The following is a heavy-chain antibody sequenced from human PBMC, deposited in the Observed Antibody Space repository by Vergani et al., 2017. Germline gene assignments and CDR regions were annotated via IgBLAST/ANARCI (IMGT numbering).Heavy chain of an antibody. J-gene: IGHJ3*02. D-gene: IGHD3-3*01. CDR3: ARDFSDAFDI. V-gene: IGHV3-48*03. CDR1: GFTFSSYE. CDR2: ISSSGSTI. Sequence: EVQLLESGGGLVQPGGSLRLSCAASGFTFSSYEMNWVRQAPGKGLEWVSYISSSGSTIYYADSVKGRFTISRDNAKNSLYLQMNSLRAEDTAVYYCARDFSDAFDIWGQGTMVTVSS.